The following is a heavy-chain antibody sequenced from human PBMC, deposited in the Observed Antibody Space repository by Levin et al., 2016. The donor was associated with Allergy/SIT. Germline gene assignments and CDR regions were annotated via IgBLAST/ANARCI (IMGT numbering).Heavy chain of an antibody. D-gene: IGHD6-13*01. CDR3: ARLEAAAGNYVRFQFHYYGMDV. Sequence: VRQMPGKGLEWMGRIDPSDSYTNYSPSFQGHVTISADKSISTAYLQWSSLKASDTAMYYCARLEAAAGNYVRFQFHYYGMDVWGQGTTVTVSS. CDR2: IDPSDSYT. V-gene: IGHV5-10-1*01. J-gene: IGHJ6*02.